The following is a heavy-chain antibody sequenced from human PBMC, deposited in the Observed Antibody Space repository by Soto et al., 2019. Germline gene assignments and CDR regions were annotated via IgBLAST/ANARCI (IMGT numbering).Heavy chain of an antibody. V-gene: IGHV1-8*01. J-gene: IGHJ4*02. D-gene: IGHD2-2*02. CDR3: ARGLVYCSSTSCYSAGY. CDR1: GYTFTSYD. Sequence: ASVKVSCKASGYTFTSYDINWVRQATGQGLEWMGWMNPNSGNTGYAQKFQGRVTMTRNTSISTAYMELSSLRSEDTAVYYCARGLVYCSSTSCYSAGYWGQGTLVTVSS. CDR2: MNPNSGNT.